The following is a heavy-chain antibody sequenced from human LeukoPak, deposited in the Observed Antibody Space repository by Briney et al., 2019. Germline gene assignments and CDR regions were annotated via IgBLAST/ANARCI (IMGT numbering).Heavy chain of an antibody. CDR1: GFTFSSYA. Sequence: SGGSLRLSCAASGFTFSSYAMSWVRQAPGKGLEWVSAISGSGGSTYYADSVKGRFTISRDTSKNTLYLQMNSLRAEDTAVYYCAKQRIAAAGTKALRSNFDYWGQGTLVTVSS. CDR2: ISGSGGST. CDR3: AKQRIAAAGTKALRSNFDY. D-gene: IGHD6-13*01. V-gene: IGHV3-23*01. J-gene: IGHJ4*02.